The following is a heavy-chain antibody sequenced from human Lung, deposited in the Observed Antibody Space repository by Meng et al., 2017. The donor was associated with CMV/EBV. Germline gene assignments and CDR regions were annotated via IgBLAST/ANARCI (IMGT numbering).Heavy chain of an antibody. Sequence: LKVSCADSGFHLTTSSLHWVRQASGKGLEWVGRIRRKENIYATELAASVRGRFTISRDDSKSVTYLQMNNLEIEDSAIYYCTGLYPWGQGTLVTVSS. J-gene: IGHJ5*02. CDR1: GFHLTTSS. CDR2: IRRKENIYAT. V-gene: IGHV3-73*01. CDR3: TGLYP.